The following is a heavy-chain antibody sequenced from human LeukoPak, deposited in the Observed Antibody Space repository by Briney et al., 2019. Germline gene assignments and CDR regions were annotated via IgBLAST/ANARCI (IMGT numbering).Heavy chain of an antibody. D-gene: IGHD3-22*01. V-gene: IGHV4-61*01. CDR1: GGSVTYTNYY. CDR2: IYYSGST. CDR3: ARSVVIGYNWFDP. Sequence: SETLSLTCTVSGGSVTYTNYYWGWIRQPPGKGLEWIGYIYYSGSTNYNPSLKSRVTISVDTSKNQFSLKLSSVTAADTAVYYCARSVVIGYNWFDPWGQGTLVTVSS. J-gene: IGHJ5*02.